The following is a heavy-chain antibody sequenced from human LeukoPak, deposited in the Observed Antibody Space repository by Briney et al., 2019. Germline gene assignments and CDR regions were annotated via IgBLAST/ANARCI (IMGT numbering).Heavy chain of an antibody. J-gene: IGHJ4*02. CDR2: ISGSGGST. CDR1: GYTFSLYA. V-gene: IGHV3-23*01. D-gene: IGHD1-14*01. CDR3: AKLDTRGTRYYFDY. Sequence: GGSLRLSCVVSGYTFSLYAMTWVRQAPGKGLEWVSAISGSGGSTYYADSVKGRFTISRDNSKNTLYLQMNSLRAEDTAVYYCAKLDTRGTRYYFDYWGQGTLVTVSS.